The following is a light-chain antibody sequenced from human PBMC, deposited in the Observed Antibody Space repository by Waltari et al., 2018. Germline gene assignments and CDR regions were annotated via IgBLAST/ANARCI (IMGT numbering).Light chain of an antibody. CDR1: QSVTSSY. CDR2: GAS. Sequence: EIVLTQSPGTLSLSQGARATLSCRASQSVTSSYLAWYQQKPGQAPRLLIYGASSRATGIPDRFSGSGSGTDFTLTISRLEPEDFAVYYCQQYGSSPLWTFGQGTKVEIK. J-gene: IGKJ1*01. V-gene: IGKV3-20*01. CDR3: QQYGSSPLWT.